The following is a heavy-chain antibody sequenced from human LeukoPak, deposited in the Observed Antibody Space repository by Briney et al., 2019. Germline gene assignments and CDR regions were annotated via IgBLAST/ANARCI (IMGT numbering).Heavy chain of an antibody. CDR3: ARDNSVRDEAWWFNP. J-gene: IGHJ5*02. V-gene: IGHV1-46*01. Sequence: ASVKVSCKASGYTFTGYWMHWVRQAPGQGPEWMGVISPSGGSTIYAQKFKGRVTLTRDMSTSTGYLELSSLRSEDTAVYYCARDNSVRDEAWWFNPWAREPWSPSPQ. CDR1: GYTFTGYW. CDR2: ISPSGGST. D-gene: IGHD5-24*01.